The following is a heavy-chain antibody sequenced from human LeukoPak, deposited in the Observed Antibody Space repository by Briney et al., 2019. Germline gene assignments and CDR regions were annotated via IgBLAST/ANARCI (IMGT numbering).Heavy chain of an antibody. CDR2: IYTSGST. D-gene: IGHD3-3*01. CDR1: GGSISSGSYY. CDR3: ARDTAYDFWSGYRGGWLDP. V-gene: IGHV4-61*02. J-gene: IGHJ5*02. Sequence: SQTLSLTCTVSGGSISSGSYYWSWIRQPAGKGLEWIGRIYTSGSTNYNPSLKSRVTISVDTSKNQFSLKLSSVTAADTAVYYCARDTAYDFWSGYRGGWLDPWGQGTLVTVSS.